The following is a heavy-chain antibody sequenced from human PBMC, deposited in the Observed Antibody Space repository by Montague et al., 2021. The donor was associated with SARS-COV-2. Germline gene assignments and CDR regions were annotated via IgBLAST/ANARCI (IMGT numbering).Heavy chain of an antibody. CDR3: TRGREGNYNVMDV. Sequence: CAISGDSVAGLSPTSDEHTPSPPTPPNFVCSLLHRNKKYNDYAVXVRGRVTINPDTSKNQFSLQLNSVTPEDTAIYYCTRGREGNYNVMDVWGQGTTVTVS. V-gene: IGHV6-1*01. D-gene: IGHD3-10*01. J-gene: IGHJ6*02. CDR1: GDSVAGLSPT. CDR2: LLHRNKKYN.